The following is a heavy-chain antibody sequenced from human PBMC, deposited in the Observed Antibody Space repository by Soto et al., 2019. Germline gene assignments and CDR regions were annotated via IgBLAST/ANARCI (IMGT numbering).Heavy chain of an antibody. V-gene: IGHV3-23*01. CDR1: GFTFSSYA. CDR3: AKGLGSSGWSDYDY. J-gene: IGHJ4*02. Sequence: EVQVLESGGGLVQPGGSLRLSCAASGFTFSSYAMTWVRQAPGLGLEWVSGISSSGDRTHYADSVKGRFTISRDNSENTVSLQMNSLRADDTAGYYCAKGLGSSGWSDYDYWGQGTLVTVSS. CDR2: ISSSGDRT. D-gene: IGHD6-19*01.